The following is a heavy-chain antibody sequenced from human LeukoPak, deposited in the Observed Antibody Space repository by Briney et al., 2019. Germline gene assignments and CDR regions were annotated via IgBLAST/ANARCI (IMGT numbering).Heavy chain of an antibody. D-gene: IGHD3-10*01. CDR3: ARERSGSPY. Sequence: GGALRLSCAASGFTFSSYEMNWVRQAPGKGLEWVSYISSSGSTIYYADSVKGRFTISRDNAKNSLYLQMNSLRAEDTAVYYCARERSGSPYWGQGTLVTVSS. CDR2: ISSSGSTI. CDR1: GFTFSSYE. J-gene: IGHJ4*02. V-gene: IGHV3-48*03.